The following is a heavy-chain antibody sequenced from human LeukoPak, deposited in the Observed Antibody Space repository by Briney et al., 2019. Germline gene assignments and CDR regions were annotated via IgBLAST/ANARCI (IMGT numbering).Heavy chain of an antibody. CDR3: ARGGGGHYDFWSGYWYYFDY. V-gene: IGHV1-69*05. J-gene: IGHJ4*02. D-gene: IGHD3-3*01. CDR2: IIPIFGTA. Sequence: SVKVSCKASGGTFSSYAISWVRQAPGQGLEWMGGIIPIFGTANYAQKFQGRVTITTDESTSTAYMELSSLRSEDTAVYYCARGGGGHYDFWSGYWYYFDYWGQGTLVTVSS. CDR1: GGTFSSYA.